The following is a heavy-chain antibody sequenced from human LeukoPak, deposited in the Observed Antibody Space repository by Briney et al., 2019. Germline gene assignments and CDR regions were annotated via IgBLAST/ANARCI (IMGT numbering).Heavy chain of an antibody. Sequence: PSGTLSLTCTVSGGSISSYYWSWIRQPAGKGLEWIGRIYTTGSTNYNPPLKSRVTMSVDTSKNQFSLNLGSVSAADTAVYYCASDRTYCGNSGFDYWGQGTLVTVSS. D-gene: IGHD4-23*01. CDR2: IYTTGST. V-gene: IGHV4-4*07. CDR3: ASDRTYCGNSGFDY. CDR1: GGSISSYY. J-gene: IGHJ4*02.